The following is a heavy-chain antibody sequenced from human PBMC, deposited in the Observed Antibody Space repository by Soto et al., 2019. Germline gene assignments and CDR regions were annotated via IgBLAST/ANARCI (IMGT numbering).Heavy chain of an antibody. J-gene: IGHJ6*02. CDR3: ARDGSGSYPSDSGYYYGMDV. CDR2: IYYSGST. Sequence: LSLTCTVSGGSISSGGYYWSWIRQHPGKGLEWIGYIYYSGSTYYNPSLKSRVTISVDTSKNQFSLKLSSVTAADTAVYYCARDGSGSYPSDSGYYYGMDVWGQGTTVTVSS. CDR1: GGSISSGGYY. D-gene: IGHD3-10*01. V-gene: IGHV4-31*03.